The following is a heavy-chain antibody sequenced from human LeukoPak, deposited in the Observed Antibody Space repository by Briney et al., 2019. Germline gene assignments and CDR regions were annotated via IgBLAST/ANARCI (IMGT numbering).Heavy chain of an antibody. V-gene: IGHV5-10-1*01. CDR3: ARHAHYDFWSGYLDY. CDR2: IDSSDSYT. D-gene: IGHD3-3*01. J-gene: IGHJ4*02. Sequence: GESLKISCKGSGYTFTSYWISWVRQMPGKGLEWMGKIDSSDSYTSYSPSFQGHVTISADKSISAAFLQWSSLKASDTAMYYCARHAHYDFWSGYLDYWGQGTLVTVSS. CDR1: GYTFTSYW.